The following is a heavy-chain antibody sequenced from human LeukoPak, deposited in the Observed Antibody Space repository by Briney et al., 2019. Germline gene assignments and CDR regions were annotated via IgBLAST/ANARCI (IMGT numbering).Heavy chain of an antibody. Sequence: QSGGSLRLSCAASGFTFSSYGMHWVRQAPGKGLEWVAVISYDGSNKYYADSVKGRFTISRDNSKNTLYLQMNGLRAEDTAVYYCAKDGAVAGPEYYFDYWGQGTLVTVSS. CDR3: AKDGAVAGPEYYFDY. J-gene: IGHJ4*02. D-gene: IGHD6-19*01. CDR2: ISYDGSNK. V-gene: IGHV3-30*18. CDR1: GFTFSSYG.